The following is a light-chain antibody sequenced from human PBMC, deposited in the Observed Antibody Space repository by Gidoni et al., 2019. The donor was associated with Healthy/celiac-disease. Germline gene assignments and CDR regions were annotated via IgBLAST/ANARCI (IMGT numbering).Light chain of an antibody. Sequence: EIVLTQSPVTLSLSPGERATLSCRASQSVSSSYLAWYQQKLGQAPRLLIYGASSRATGIPDRFSGSGSGTDFTLTISRLEPEDFAVYYCQQYGSSPFTFGPXTKVDIK. CDR2: GAS. CDR1: QSVSSSY. J-gene: IGKJ3*01. V-gene: IGKV3-20*01. CDR3: QQYGSSPFT.